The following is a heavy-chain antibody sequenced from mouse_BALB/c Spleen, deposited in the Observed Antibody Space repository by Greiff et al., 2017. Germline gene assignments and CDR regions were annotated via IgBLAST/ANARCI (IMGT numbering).Heavy chain of an antibody. CDR3: ARAEGLGDAMDY. D-gene: IGHD3-1*01. Sequence: EVMLVESGGGLVQPGGSRKLSCAASGFPFSSFGMHWVRQAPEQGLEWVAYISSGSSTSYYADTVKGRFTLSRDNPKNTLFLQMTSLRSEDTAMYYCARAEGLGDAMDYWGQGTSVTVAS. CDR2: ISSGSSTS. J-gene: IGHJ4*01. CDR1: GFPFSSFG. V-gene: IGHV5-17*02.